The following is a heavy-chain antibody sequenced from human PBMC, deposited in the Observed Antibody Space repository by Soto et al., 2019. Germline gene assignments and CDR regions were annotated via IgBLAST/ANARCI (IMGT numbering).Heavy chain of an antibody. V-gene: IGHV4-59*08. CDR3: ARQVTYPVLEY. CDR1: GGSISSYY. CDR2: IYYSGST. D-gene: IGHD4-4*01. J-gene: IGHJ4*02. Sequence: PSETLSLTCTVSGGSISSYYWSWIRQPPGKGLGWIGYIYYSGSTNYNPSLKSRVTISVDTSKNQFSLKLSSVTAADTAVYYCARQVTYPVLEYWGQGTQVTVSS.